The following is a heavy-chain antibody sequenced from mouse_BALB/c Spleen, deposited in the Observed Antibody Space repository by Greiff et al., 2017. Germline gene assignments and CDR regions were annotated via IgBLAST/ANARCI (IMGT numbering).Heavy chain of an antibody. Sequence: QVQLQESGPGLVAPSQSLSITCTVSGFSLTGYGVHWVRQSPGKGLEWMGVIWGGGSTDYNSAIISRLSISKDNSKSQVFFKMNSLQANDTAIYYCARAGFAYWGQGTLVTVSA. J-gene: IGHJ3*01. V-gene: IGHV2-2*02. CDR3: ARAGFAY. CDR2: IWGGGST. CDR1: GFSLTGYG.